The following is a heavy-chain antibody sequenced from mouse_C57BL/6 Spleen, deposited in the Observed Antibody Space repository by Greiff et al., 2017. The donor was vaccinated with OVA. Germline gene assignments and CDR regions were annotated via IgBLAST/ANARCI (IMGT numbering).Heavy chain of an antibody. J-gene: IGHJ4*01. V-gene: IGHV5-4*01. D-gene: IGHD2-4*01. Sequence: EVKLMESGGGLVKPGGSLKLSCAASGFTFSSYAMSWVRQTPEKRLEWVATISDGGSYTYYPDNVKGRFTISRDNAKNNLYLQMSHLKSEDTAMYYCAREYDYDVGAMDYWGQGTSVTVSS. CDR3: AREYDYDVGAMDY. CDR2: ISDGGSYT. CDR1: GFTFSSYA.